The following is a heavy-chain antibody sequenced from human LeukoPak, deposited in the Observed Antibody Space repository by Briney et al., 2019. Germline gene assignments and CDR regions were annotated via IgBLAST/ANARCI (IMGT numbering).Heavy chain of an antibody. CDR1: VFTFSSYC. D-gene: IGHD3-22*01. CDR2: ISYDGSNK. CDR3: AKETYYYDSSGLDY. Sequence: GGSLRLSCAASVFTFSSYCMHWVRQAPCKGLEWVAVISYDGSNKYYADSVKGRFTISRDNSKNTLYLQMNSLRAEDTAVYYCAKETYYYDSSGLDYWGQGTLVTVSS. J-gene: IGHJ4*02. V-gene: IGHV3-30*18.